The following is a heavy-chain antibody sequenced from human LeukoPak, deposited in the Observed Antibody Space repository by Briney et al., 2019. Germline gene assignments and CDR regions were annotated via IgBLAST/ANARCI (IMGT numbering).Heavy chain of an antibody. V-gene: IGHV3-23*01. D-gene: IGHD3-22*01. CDR3: ARGGRGSAAVVAPRSFDI. CDR1: GFTFSSYA. Sequence: QPGGSLRLSCAASGFTFSSYAMSWVRQAPGKGLEWVSAISGGGGNSYYAGSVKGRFIISRDISKNTLYLQMNSLRAEDSALYYCARGGRGSAAVVAPRSFDIWGQGTMVTVSS. CDR2: ISGGGGNS. J-gene: IGHJ3*02.